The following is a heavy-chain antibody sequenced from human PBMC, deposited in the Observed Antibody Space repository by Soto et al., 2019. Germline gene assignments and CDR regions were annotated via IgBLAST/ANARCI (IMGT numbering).Heavy chain of an antibody. J-gene: IGHJ6*02. CDR3: ARDRFIVVVPAAITVQTYYYYYGMDV. CDR1: VFTFSSYA. CDR2: ISYDGSNK. V-gene: IGHV3-30-3*01. Sequence: PGWSLRLSCASSVFTFSSYAMHWVRQAPGKGLEWVAVISYDGSNKYYADSVKGRFTISRDNSKNTLYLQMNSLRAEDTAVYYCARDRFIVVVPAAITVQTYYYYYGMDVWGQGTTVTVSS. D-gene: IGHD2-2*02.